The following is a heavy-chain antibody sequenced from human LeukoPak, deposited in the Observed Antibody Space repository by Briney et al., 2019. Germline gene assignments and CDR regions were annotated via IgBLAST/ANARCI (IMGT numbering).Heavy chain of an antibody. CDR1: GGSISSYH. D-gene: IGHD6-6*01. CDR3: ARLRVYGSSDY. CDR2: IYYSGTT. J-gene: IGHJ4*02. Sequence: SSETLSLTCTVSGGSISSYHWRWIRQPPGKGLEWIGYIYYSGTTNYNPSLKSRVTISVDTSKNQFSLNLTSVTAADTAVYYCARLRVYGSSDYWGQGTLVTVSS. V-gene: IGHV4-59*01.